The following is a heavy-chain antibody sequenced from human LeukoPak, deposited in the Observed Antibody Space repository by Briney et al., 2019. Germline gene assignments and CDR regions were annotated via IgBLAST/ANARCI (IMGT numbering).Heavy chain of an antibody. Sequence: GGSLRLSCAASGFTFSTYWMSWVRQAPGKGLEWVSGINWNGGSTGYADSVKGRFTISRDNAKNSLYLQMNSLRAEDTALYHCARGFPLQYGMDVWGQGTTVTVSS. CDR2: INWNGGST. CDR1: GFTFSTYW. J-gene: IGHJ6*02. D-gene: IGHD5-24*01. V-gene: IGHV3-20*01. CDR3: ARGFPLQYGMDV.